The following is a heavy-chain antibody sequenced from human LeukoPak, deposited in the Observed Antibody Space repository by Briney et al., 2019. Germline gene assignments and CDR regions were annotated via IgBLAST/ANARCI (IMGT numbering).Heavy chain of an antibody. CDR3: ASRPSGSYGSGSHFDY. D-gene: IGHD3-10*01. Sequence: GESLKISCKASGYTFTNYWIGWVRQMPGKGLEWMGIIFPSDSDSRYSPSFQGKVTLSVDKSMTTAYLQWSSLRASETAMYYCASRPSGSYGSGSHFDYWGQGTLVTVSS. V-gene: IGHV5-51*01. J-gene: IGHJ4*02. CDR2: IFPSDSDS. CDR1: GYTFTNYW.